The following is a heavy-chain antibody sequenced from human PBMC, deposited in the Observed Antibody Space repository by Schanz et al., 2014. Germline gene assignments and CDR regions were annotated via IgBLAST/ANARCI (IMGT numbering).Heavy chain of an antibody. CDR1: GGTFSTYT. J-gene: IGHJ4*02. CDR2: IVPIAGIT. D-gene: IGHD3-10*01. CDR3: GRGFSRSYSDF. Sequence: QVQLVQSGAEVKKPGSSVKVSCKASGGTFSTYTISWVRQAPGQGLEWMGRIVPIAGITNYAQRFQGRVTITADKSSDTAYMELSSLRSEDTAVYYCGRGFSRSYSDFWGQGTLITDSS. V-gene: IGHV1-69*02.